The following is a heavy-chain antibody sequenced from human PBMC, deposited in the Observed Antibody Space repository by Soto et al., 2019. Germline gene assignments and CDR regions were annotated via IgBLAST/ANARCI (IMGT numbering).Heavy chain of an antibody. J-gene: IGHJ4*02. Sequence: GGSLRLSCASSVITFIDYGMHWVRQAPGKGLEWVAGVWKDGSNRYYVDSVKGRFTISRDNSKNTLYLQMNSLRDEDTAVYYCAKVPRGSNFGYYNFWGQGTLVTVSS. D-gene: IGHD5-18*01. CDR2: VWKDGSNR. CDR3: AKVPRGSNFGYYNF. CDR1: VITFIDYG. V-gene: IGHV3-30*02.